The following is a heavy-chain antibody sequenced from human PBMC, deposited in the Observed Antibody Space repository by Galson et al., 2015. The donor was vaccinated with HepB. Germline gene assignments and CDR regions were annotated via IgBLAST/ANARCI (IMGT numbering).Heavy chain of an antibody. Sequence: SLRLSCAASGFTFSSYWMSWVRQAPGKGLEWVANIKQDGSEKYYVDSVKGRFTISRDNAKNSLYLQMNSLRAEDTAVYYCARDTDYGDNPGAFDIWGQGTMVTVSS. D-gene: IGHD4-17*01. CDR1: GFTFSSYW. J-gene: IGHJ3*02. V-gene: IGHV3-7*01. CDR3: ARDTDYGDNPGAFDI. CDR2: IKQDGSEK.